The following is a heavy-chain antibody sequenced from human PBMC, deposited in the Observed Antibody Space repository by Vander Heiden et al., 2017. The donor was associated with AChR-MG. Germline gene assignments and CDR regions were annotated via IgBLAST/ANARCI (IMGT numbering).Heavy chain of an antibody. Sequence: ITLPESGPTLVKPPQTLTLTCTFSGFSLSTSDVGVGWLRHPPGKAMEWLHLIYGVHDNRYSPSLERRLTITKDTSKNHVVLTRTNMDPVDTATYYCAHRRLGPYCMDVWGQGTTVTVSS. D-gene: IGHD3-16*01. V-gene: IGHV2-5*02. CDR3: AHRRLGPYCMDV. CDR2: IYGVHDN. J-gene: IGHJ6*02. CDR1: GFSLSTSDVG.